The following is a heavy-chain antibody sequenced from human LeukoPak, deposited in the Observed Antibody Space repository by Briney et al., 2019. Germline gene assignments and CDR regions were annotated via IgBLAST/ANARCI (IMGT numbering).Heavy chain of an antibody. J-gene: IGHJ2*01. CDR3: AKDLRQDWYFDL. CDR2: FDPEDGET. Sequence: ASVKVSCKVSGYTLTELSMHWVRQAPGKGLEWMGGFDPEDGETIYAQKFQGRVTMTEDTSTDTAYMELSSLRSEDTAVYYCAKDLRQDWYFDLWGRGTLVTVSS. D-gene: IGHD3-16*01. CDR1: GYTLTELS. V-gene: IGHV1-24*01.